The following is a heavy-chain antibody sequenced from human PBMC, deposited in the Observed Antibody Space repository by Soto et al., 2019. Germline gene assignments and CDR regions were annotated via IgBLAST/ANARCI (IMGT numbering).Heavy chain of an antibody. Sequence: PWGSLRLSCVVSGFTFSMYWMHWVRQVPGQSPFWVSRISDDVATTNYADSVRGRFTISRDNSKNTLYLQMNNLKPDDTAIYYCTRGPRADSSGTVAHWGQGTTVSVSS. CDR1: GFTFSMYW. CDR2: ISDDVATT. CDR3: TRGPRADSSGTVAH. J-gene: IGHJ4*02. V-gene: IGHV3-74*01. D-gene: IGHD4-17*01.